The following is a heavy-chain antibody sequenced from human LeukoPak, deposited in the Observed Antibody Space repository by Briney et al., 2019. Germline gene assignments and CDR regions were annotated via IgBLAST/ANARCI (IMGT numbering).Heavy chain of an antibody. Sequence: SETLSLTCTVSGGSISSSSYYWGWIRQPPGKGLEWIGSIYYSGSTYYNPSLKSRVTISVDTSKNQFSLKLSSVTAADTAVYYCARLKRNGYYDSSGYYYFDYWGQGTLVTVSS. D-gene: IGHD3-22*01. J-gene: IGHJ4*02. CDR1: GGSISSSSYY. V-gene: IGHV4-39*07. CDR3: ARLKRNGYYDSSGYYYFDY. CDR2: IYYSGST.